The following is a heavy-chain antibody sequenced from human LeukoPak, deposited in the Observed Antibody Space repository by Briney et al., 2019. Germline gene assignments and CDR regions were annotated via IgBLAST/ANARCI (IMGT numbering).Heavy chain of an antibody. Sequence: GGSLRLSCAASGFRSGSSEMNWVRQAPGKGLEWVSYISSLGTKIYYADSVRGRFTMSRDNAKNSLYLQMDSLRAEDTAIYYCARERVTTGGDACDIWGQGTMVTVSS. CDR2: ISSLGTKI. CDR1: GFRSGSSE. CDR3: ARERVTTGGDACDI. J-gene: IGHJ3*02. V-gene: IGHV3-48*03. D-gene: IGHD4-11*01.